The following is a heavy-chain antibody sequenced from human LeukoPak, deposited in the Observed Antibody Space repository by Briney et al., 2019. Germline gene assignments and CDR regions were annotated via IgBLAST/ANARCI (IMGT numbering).Heavy chain of an antibody. J-gene: IGHJ4*02. CDR3: ARARYGGLRYFDWLLTRALDY. CDR2: IYYSGST. V-gene: IGHV4-39*07. Sequence: SETLSLTCTVSGGSISSSSYYWGWIRQPPGKGLEWIGSIYYSGSTYYNPSLKSRVTISVDTSKNQFSLKLSSVTAADTAVYYCARARYGGLRYFDWLLTRALDYWGQGTLVTVSS. CDR1: GGSISSSSYY. D-gene: IGHD3-9*01.